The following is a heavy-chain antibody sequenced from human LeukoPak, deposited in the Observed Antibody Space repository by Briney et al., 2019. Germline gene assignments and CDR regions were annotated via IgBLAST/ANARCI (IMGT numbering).Heavy chain of an antibody. CDR3: ARVGYCSSTSCYSPYWYFDL. CDR1: SGSISSGDYY. D-gene: IGHD2-2*01. V-gene: IGHV4-30-4*01. Sequence: SETLSLTCTVSSGSISSGDYYWSWIRQPPGKGLEWIGYIYYSGSTYYNPSLKSRVTISVDTSKNQFSLKLSSVTAADTAVYYCARVGYCSSTSCYSPYWYFDLWGRGTLVTVSS. J-gene: IGHJ2*01. CDR2: IYYSGST.